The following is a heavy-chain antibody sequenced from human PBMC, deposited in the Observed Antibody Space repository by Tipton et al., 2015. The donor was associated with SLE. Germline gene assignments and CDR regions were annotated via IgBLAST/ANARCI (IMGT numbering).Heavy chain of an antibody. J-gene: IGHJ4*02. V-gene: IGHV4-30-4*08. CDR2: IDDSGSA. D-gene: IGHD6-13*01. CDR3: ASGGLTGVPGIAATVSQNYFDS. CDR1: GGSINSHDYY. Sequence: TLSLTCRVSGGSINSHDYYWGWLRQPPGRGLEWIGEIDDSGSANYNPSLKSRVTISEGMSKNQFSLRLTSVTAADTAVYYCASGGLTGVPGIAATVSQNYFDSWGQGTLVTVSS.